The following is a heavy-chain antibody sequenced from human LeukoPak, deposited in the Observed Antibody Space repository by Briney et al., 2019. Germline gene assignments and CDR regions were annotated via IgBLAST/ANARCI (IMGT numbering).Heavy chain of an antibody. V-gene: IGHV3-43*02. CDR3: AIMSGSWNDY. CDR2: ISGDGGST. Sequence: WIRQPAGKGLEWVSLISGDGGSTYYGDSVKGRFTISRDNSKNSLYLQLNSLRPEDTAVYYCAIMSGSWNDYWGQGTLVTVSS. J-gene: IGHJ4*02. D-gene: IGHD6-6*01.